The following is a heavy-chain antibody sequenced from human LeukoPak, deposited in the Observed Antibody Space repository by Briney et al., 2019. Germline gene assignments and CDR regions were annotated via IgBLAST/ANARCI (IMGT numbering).Heavy chain of an antibody. J-gene: IGHJ5*02. Sequence: ASVRVSCKASGYTFTSYGISWVRQAPGQGLEWMGGISAYNGNTNYAQKLQGRVTMTTDTSTSTAYMELRSLRPDDTAVYYCARDVGYCSSTSCYGGSWLDPWGQGTLVTVSS. CDR3: ARDVGYCSSTSCYGGSWLDP. CDR2: ISAYNGNT. CDR1: GYTFTSYG. V-gene: IGHV1-18*01. D-gene: IGHD2-2*01.